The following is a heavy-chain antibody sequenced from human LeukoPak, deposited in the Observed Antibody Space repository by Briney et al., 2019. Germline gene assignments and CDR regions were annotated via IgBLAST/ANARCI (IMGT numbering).Heavy chain of an antibody. CDR3: ARPRFPGIAVAGTSRWYDP. D-gene: IGHD6-19*01. Sequence: PSETLSLTCTVSGGSISSSSYYWGWIRQPPGKGLEWIGEINHSGSTNYNPSLKSRVTISVDTSKNQFSLKLSSVTAADTAVYYCARPRFPGIAVAGTSRWYDPWGQGTLVTVSS. V-gene: IGHV4-39*07. J-gene: IGHJ5*02. CDR2: INHSGST. CDR1: GGSISSSSYY.